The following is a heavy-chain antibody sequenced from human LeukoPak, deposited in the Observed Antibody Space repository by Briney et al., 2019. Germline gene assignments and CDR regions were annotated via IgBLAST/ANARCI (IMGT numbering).Heavy chain of an antibody. D-gene: IGHD3-22*01. Sequence: GASVKLSCKASGYTFTGYYMHWVRQAPGQGLEWMGWINPNSGGTNYAQKFQGRVTMTRDTSISTAYMELSRLRSDDTAVYYCARSFSILGYYDDAFDIWGQGTMVTVSS. V-gene: IGHV1-2*02. J-gene: IGHJ3*02. CDR1: GYTFTGYY. CDR3: ARSFSILGYYDDAFDI. CDR2: INPNSGGT.